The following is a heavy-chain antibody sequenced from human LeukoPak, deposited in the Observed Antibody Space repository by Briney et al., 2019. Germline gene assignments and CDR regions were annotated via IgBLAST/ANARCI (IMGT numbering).Heavy chain of an antibody. J-gene: IGHJ4*02. V-gene: IGHV3-11*01. CDR2: ISSSGSTI. CDR1: GFTFSDFY. Sequence: GGSLRLSCTASGFTFSDFYMSWIRQAPGKGLEWVSYISSSGSTIYYADSVKGRFTISRDNAKNSLYLQMNSLRAEDTAVYYCARRRYNWNAIDYWGQGTLVTVSS. D-gene: IGHD1-20*01. CDR3: ARRRYNWNAIDY.